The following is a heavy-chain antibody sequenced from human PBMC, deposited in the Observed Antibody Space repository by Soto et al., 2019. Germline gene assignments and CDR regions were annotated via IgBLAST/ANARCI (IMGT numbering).Heavy chain of an antibody. Sequence: SQTLSLTCAISGDSVSSNSAAWNWIRQSPSRGLEWLGRTYYRSKWYNDYAVSVKSRITINPDTSKNQFSLQLNSVTPEDTAVYYCARGTGGSSLFSNYYYYGMDVWGQGXTVTVYS. D-gene: IGHD6-6*01. J-gene: IGHJ6*02. CDR1: GDSVSSNSAA. CDR2: TYYRSKWYN. V-gene: IGHV6-1*01. CDR3: ARGTGGSSLFSNYYYYGMDV.